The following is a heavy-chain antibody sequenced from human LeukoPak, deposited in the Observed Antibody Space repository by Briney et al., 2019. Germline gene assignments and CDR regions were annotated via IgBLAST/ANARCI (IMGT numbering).Heavy chain of an antibody. CDR2: IYHSGST. V-gene: IGHV4-30-2*03. D-gene: IGHD3-3*01. CDR3: ARPYYDFWKGPGGAFDI. J-gene: IGHJ3*02. Sequence: PSETLPLTCTVSGGSISSGGYYWSWIRQPPGKGLEWIGYIYHSGSTYYNPSLKSRVTISVDTSKNQFSLKLSSVTAADTAVYYCARPYYDFWKGPGGAFDIWGQGTMVTVSS. CDR1: GGSISSGGYY.